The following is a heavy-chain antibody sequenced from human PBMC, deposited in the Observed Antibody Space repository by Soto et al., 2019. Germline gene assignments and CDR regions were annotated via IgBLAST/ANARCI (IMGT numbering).Heavy chain of an antibody. CDR3: ARDRAGIGNCTNGVCYFGYYGMDV. CDR2: IYYSGST. J-gene: IGHJ6*02. Sequence: SETLSLTCTVSGGSVSSGSYYWSWIRQPPGKGLEWIGYIYYSGSTNYNPSLKSRVTISVDTSKDQFSLKLSSVTAADTAVYYCARDRAGIGNCTNGVCYFGYYGMDVWGQGTTVTAP. D-gene: IGHD2-8*01. V-gene: IGHV4-61*01. CDR1: GGSVSSGSYY.